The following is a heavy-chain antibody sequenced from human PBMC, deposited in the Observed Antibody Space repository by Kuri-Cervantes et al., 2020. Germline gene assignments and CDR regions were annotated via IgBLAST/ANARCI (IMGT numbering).Heavy chain of an antibody. D-gene: IGHD2-15*01. V-gene: IGHV1-18*01. Sequence: ASVKVSCKASGYTFTSYGISWVRQAPGQGLEWMGWISAYNGNTNYAQKLQGRVTMTTDTSISTAYMELSRLRSGDTAVYYCARQGYCSGGSCKNWFDPWGQGTLVTVSS. CDR1: GYTFTSYG. J-gene: IGHJ5*02. CDR2: ISAYNGNT. CDR3: ARQGYCSGGSCKNWFDP.